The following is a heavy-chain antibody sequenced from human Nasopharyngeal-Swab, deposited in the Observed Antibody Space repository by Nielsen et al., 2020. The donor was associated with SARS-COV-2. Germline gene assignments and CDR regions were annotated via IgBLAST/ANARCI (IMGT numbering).Heavy chain of an antibody. J-gene: IGHJ4*02. D-gene: IGHD2-2*01. CDR3: AKDLGYCSSTSCAAGSFDY. CDR1: GLTFSSYG. CDR2: IRYDGSNK. V-gene: IGHV3-30*02. Sequence: GGSLRLSCAASGLTFSSYGMHWVRQAPGKGLEWVAFIRYDGSNKYYADSVKGRFTISRDNSKNTLYLQMNSLRAEDTAVYYCAKDLGYCSSTSCAAGSFDYWGQGTLVTVSS.